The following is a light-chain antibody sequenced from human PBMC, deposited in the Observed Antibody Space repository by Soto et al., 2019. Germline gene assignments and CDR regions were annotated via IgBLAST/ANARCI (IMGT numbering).Light chain of an antibody. CDR1: SSNIGNNY. Sequence: VLTQPPSVSAAPGQKVTISCSGSSSNIGNNYVSWYQQLPGTAPKLLIYDNNKRPSGIPDRFSGSKSGTSATLGITGLQTGDEADYYCGTWDSSLSAYVFGTGTKVTV. V-gene: IGLV1-51*01. J-gene: IGLJ1*01. CDR2: DNN. CDR3: GTWDSSLSAYV.